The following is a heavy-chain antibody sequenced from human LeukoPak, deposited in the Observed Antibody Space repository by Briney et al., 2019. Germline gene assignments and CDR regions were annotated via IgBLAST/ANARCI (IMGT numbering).Heavy chain of an antibody. CDR3: ARQGPETGSYYGGIDY. D-gene: IGHD1-26*01. Sequence: SETLSLTCTVSGGSLSPCYWSWIRQSPGKGLEWIGYIYYSGSTSYNPSLKSRVTMSVDTSKNRFSLKLSSVTASDTAMYYCARQGPETGSYYGGIDYWGQGTLVTVSS. CDR2: IYYSGST. V-gene: IGHV4-59*08. CDR1: GGSLSPCY. J-gene: IGHJ4*02.